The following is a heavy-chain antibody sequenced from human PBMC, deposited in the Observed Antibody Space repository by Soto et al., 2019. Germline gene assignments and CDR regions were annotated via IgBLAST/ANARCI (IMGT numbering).Heavy chain of an antibody. V-gene: IGHV3-15*01. Sequence: GGSLRLSCAASGFTFGNAWMSWVRQAPGKGLEWVGRIKSKTDGGTTDYVAPVKGRFTISSDDSKNTLYLQMNSLKTEDTDVYSCNTDTSSSGDWGQGTLVTVSS. J-gene: IGHJ4*02. D-gene: IGHD6-13*01. CDR2: IKSKTDGGTT. CDR1: GFTFGNAW. CDR3: NTDTSSSGD.